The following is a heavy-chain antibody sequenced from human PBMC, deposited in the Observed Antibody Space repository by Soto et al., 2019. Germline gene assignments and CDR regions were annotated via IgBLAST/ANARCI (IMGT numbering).Heavy chain of an antibody. J-gene: IGHJ4*02. CDR1: EFTFSSYA. CDR3: ARGQVVAAQH. D-gene: IGHD2-15*01. V-gene: IGHV3-23*01. Sequence: GGSLRLSCAASEFTFSSYAMSWVRQTPGKGLEWVSTLSGSGGTTYYADSVKGQFTISRDNAKSTMYLQMNSLTAADTAVYYCARGQVVAAQHWGQGTLVTVSS. CDR2: LSGSGGTT.